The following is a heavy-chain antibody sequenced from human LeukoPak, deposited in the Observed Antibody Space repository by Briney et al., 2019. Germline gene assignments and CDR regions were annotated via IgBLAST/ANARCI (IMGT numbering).Heavy chain of an antibody. CDR1: GFSLNTRGVG. CDR3: AHRKNYYDSSVFDN. J-gene: IGHJ4*02. CDR2: IYWDDDR. Sequence: SGPTLVNPTQTLTLTCTFSGFSLNTRGVGVGWIRQPPGRALEWLALIYWDDDRRYSPSLKSRLTITKDTSRNQVVLTMTDMDPVDTATYFCAHRKNYYDSSVFDNWGQGTLVAVSS. V-gene: IGHV2-5*02. D-gene: IGHD3-22*01.